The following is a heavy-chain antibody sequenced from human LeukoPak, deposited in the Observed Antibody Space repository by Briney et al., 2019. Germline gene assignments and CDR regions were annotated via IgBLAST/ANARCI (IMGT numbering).Heavy chain of an antibody. Sequence: SVKVSCKASGYTFTGYHMHWVRQAPGQGLEWMGGIIPIFGTANYAQKFQGRVTITADESTSTAYMELSSLRSEDTAMYYCARGYVEQLVSPFDYWGQGTLVTVSS. D-gene: IGHD6-13*01. J-gene: IGHJ4*02. CDR2: IIPIFGTA. V-gene: IGHV1-69*13. CDR3: ARGYVEQLVSPFDY. CDR1: GYTFTGYH.